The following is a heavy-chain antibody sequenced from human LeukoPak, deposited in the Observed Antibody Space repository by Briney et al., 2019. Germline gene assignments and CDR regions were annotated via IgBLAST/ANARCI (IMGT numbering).Heavy chain of an antibody. CDR3: ATGRNAVVPAPILGVGPCYTYPYMDV. CDR1: GGSISSGGYS. V-gene: IGHV4-30-2*01. D-gene: IGHD2-2*02. CDR2: IDEDGST. Sequence: AQTLSLTCAVSGGSISSGGYSWSWIRQPPGKGREWIGYIDEDGSTYYNSSLKSRVSMSVDTSRNQCSRKLSVVTAPDTAVYSCATGRNAVVPAPILGVGPCYTYPYMDVWGKGTTVTVSS. J-gene: IGHJ6*03.